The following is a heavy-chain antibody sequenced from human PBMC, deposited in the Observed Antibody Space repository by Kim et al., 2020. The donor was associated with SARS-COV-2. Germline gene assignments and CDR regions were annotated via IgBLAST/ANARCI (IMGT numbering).Heavy chain of an antibody. D-gene: IGHD2-21*01. J-gene: IGHJ4*02. V-gene: IGHV3-23*01. CDR3: AKDLSHYSLDY. Sequence: YNQDAPKGRFTDSRDNSKNTLYLQMNSLGVEDMAVYYCAKDLSHYSLDYWGQGTLVTVNS.